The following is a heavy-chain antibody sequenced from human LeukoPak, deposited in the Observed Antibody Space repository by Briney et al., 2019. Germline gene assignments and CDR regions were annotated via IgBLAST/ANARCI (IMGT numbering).Heavy chain of an antibody. Sequence: SVKVYCKASGGTFSSYDISWVRQAPGQGLEWMGRIIPIFGIANYAQKFQGRVTITADKSTSTAYMELSSLRSEDTAVYYCARTPNYYDSSGYYSRAYYYYGMDVWGQGTTVTASS. CDR2: IIPIFGIA. CDR1: GGTFSSYD. J-gene: IGHJ6*02. D-gene: IGHD3-22*01. V-gene: IGHV1-69*04. CDR3: ARTPNYYDSSGYYSRAYYYYGMDV.